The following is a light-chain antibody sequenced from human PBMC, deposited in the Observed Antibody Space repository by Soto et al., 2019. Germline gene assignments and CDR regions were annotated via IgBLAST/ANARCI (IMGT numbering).Light chain of an antibody. V-gene: IGKV1-5*01. Sequence: DIQMTQSPSTLSASVGDTVTITCRASQRIIGWLALHQQKPGKAPKLLSYDVSALKRGVPLRFSGSVSGTEFTLSISSLQPEDFAPYFCQQYDSFSVTFGKGTKVEIK. CDR1: QRIIGW. J-gene: IGKJ1*01. CDR2: DVS. CDR3: QQYDSFSVT.